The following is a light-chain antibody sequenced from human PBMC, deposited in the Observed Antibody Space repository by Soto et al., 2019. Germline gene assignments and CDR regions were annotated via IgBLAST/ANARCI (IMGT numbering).Light chain of an antibody. Sequence: EIVLTQSPDTLSLSPGERATLSCRASQSVSSSNLAWYQHKPGQAPRLLIYVASRRATGIPDRFSGSGSGTEFTLTITCLEPEDFVWYYCQQHGSGPWTFVQGIKVEIK. J-gene: IGKJ1*01. CDR3: QQHGSGPWT. CDR2: VAS. CDR1: QSVSSSN. V-gene: IGKV3-20*01.